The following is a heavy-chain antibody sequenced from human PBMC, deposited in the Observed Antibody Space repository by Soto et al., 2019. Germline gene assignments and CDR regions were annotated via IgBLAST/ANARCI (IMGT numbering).Heavy chain of an antibody. Sequence: QITLNESGPTQVKPRQTLTLTCTFSGFSLTTSGVGVGWIRQSPGKAPEWLALIYWDDDKRYSPSPKSRLTITKYTSKNQLVLTMADLDPADTATYYCAHRVLRTVFGLVTTTAIYFDFWGQGTPVAVSS. CDR3: AHRVLRTVFGLVTTTAIYFDF. V-gene: IGHV2-5*02. D-gene: IGHD3-3*01. CDR1: GFSLTTSGVG. J-gene: IGHJ4*02. CDR2: IYWDDDK.